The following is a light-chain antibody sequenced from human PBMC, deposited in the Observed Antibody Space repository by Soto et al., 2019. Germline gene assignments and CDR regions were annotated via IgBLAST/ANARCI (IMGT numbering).Light chain of an antibody. J-gene: IGKJ1*01. CDR3: QQYYSIPWT. V-gene: IGKV4-1*01. CDR2: WAS. CDR1: QNILYSSNNKNY. Sequence: DIVMTQSPDSLAVSLGERATINCKSSQNILYSSNNKNYLAWYQQKAGQPPKLLIYWASTRESGVPDRFSGSGSGTDFTLTISSLQAEDVVVYYCQQYYSIPWTFGQGTKVEIK.